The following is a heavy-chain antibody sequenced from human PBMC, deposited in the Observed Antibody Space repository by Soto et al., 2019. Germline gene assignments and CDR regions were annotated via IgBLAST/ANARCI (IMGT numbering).Heavy chain of an antibody. V-gene: IGHV3-30*18. CDR3: AKDALNDMNWFDP. J-gene: IGHJ5*02. Sequence: GGSLRLSCAASGFTFSSYGMHWVRQAPGKGLEWVAVISYDGSNKYYADSVKGRFTISRDNSKNTLYLQMNSLRAEDTAVYYCAKDALNDMNWFDPWGQGTLVTVSS. CDR1: GFTFSSYG. CDR2: ISYDGSNK. D-gene: IGHD1-1*01.